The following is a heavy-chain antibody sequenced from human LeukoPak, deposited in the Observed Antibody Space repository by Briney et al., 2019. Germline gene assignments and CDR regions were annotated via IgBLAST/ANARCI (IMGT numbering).Heavy chain of an antibody. CDR3: AGYDILTGYYTDY. D-gene: IGHD3-9*01. V-gene: IGHV4-30-2*01. CDR2: IYHSGST. Sequence: SQTLSLTCAVSGGSISSGGYSWRWIRQPPGKGLEWIGYIYHSGSTYYNPSLKSRVTISVDRSKNQFSLKLSSVTAADTAVYYCAGYDILTGYYTDYWGQGTLVTVSS. CDR1: GGSISSGGYS. J-gene: IGHJ4*02.